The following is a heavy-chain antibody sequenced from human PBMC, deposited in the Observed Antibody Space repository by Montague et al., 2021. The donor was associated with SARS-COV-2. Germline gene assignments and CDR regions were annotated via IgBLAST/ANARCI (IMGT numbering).Heavy chain of an antibody. Sequence: PALVKPTQTLTLTCTFSGFSLSTPNVGVGWIRRPPGKALEWVAVIYSNDEKRYSPSLRNRLTITKDTAKNQVVLSLTYVDPVDTATYYCAHLIRYYDIFTGIPFDYWGQGSQVTVPS. D-gene: IGHD3-9*01. CDR1: GFSLSTPNVG. CDR2: IYSNDEK. CDR3: AHLIRYYDIFTGIPFDY. J-gene: IGHJ4*02. V-gene: IGHV2-5*01.